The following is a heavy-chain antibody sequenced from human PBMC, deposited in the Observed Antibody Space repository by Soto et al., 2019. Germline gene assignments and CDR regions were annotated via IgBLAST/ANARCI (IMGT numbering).Heavy chain of an antibody. Sequence: ASVKVSCKASGFTFSAYYIYWVRQAPGRGLEWIGWINPNSGGTNNAQKFQGRVTMTRDTSTSTVYMELSALISGDTAVYFCARSLLDEYSSSWRSAYYGMDVWGQGTTVTVSS. CDR1: GFTFSAYY. D-gene: IGHD2-2*01. V-gene: IGHV1-2*02. J-gene: IGHJ6*01. CDR2: INPNSGGT. CDR3: ARSLLDEYSSSWRSAYYGMDV.